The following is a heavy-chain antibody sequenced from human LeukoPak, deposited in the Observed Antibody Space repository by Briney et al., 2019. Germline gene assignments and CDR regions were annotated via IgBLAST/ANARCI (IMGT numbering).Heavy chain of an antibody. CDR1: GHIVSSNRAA. V-gene: IGHV6-1*01. CDR3: ARDWESSSGYFD. CDR2: TNYRCRWYK. Sequence: SQTLSLTCALSGHIVSSNRAAWNWVRQAPSGGLEWQVRTNYRCRWYKDYALSEKSRTATIPNTSKNLFSLQLNSVTPEDTAVYYGARDWESSSGYFDWGQGTLVTVSS. J-gene: IGHJ4*02. D-gene: IGHD3-22*01.